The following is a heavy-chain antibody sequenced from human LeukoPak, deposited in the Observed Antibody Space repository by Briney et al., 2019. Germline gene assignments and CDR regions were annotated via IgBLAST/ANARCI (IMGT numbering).Heavy chain of an antibody. J-gene: IGHJ4*02. CDR3: ARDPAYYYDSSGYPRGEYFDY. D-gene: IGHD3-22*01. V-gene: IGHV1-46*01. CDR2: INPSGGST. CDR1: GYTFTSYY. Sequence: ASVKVSCKASGYTFTSYYMHWVRQAPGQGLEWMGIINPSGGSTSYAQKFQGRVTMTRDTSTSTVYMELSSLRSEDTAVYYCARDPAYYYDSSGYPRGEYFDYWGQGTLVTVSS.